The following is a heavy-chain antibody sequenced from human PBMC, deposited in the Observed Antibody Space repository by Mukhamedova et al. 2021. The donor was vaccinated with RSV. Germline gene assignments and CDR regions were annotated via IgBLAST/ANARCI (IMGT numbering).Heavy chain of an antibody. CDR3: ARGPGQGFDP. J-gene: IGHJ5*02. Sequence: FQGRVTMTRNTSISTAYMELSSLRSEDTAVYYCARGPGQGFDPWGQGTLVTVPS. V-gene: IGHV1-8*01.